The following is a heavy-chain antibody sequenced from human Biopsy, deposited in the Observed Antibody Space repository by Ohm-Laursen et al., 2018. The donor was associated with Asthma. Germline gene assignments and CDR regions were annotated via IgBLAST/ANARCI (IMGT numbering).Heavy chain of an antibody. CDR3: ARGGLGYCSSTSCYQNYYYGMDV. D-gene: IGHD2-2*01. J-gene: IGHJ6*02. Sequence: SLRPSCSASGFTFSSYGMHWVRQAPGKGLEWVAVIWYDGSNKYYADSVKGRFTISRDNSKNTLYLQMNSLRAEDTAVYYCARGGLGYCSSTSCYQNYYYGMDVWGQGTTVTVSS. V-gene: IGHV3-33*01. CDR2: IWYDGSNK. CDR1: GFTFSSYG.